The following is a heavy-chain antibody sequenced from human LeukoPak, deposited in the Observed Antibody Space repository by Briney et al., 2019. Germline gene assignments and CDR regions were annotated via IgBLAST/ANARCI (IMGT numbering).Heavy chain of an antibody. Sequence: PGGSLRLSCAASAFTFSSYAMSWVRQAQGKGLGWVSAISGSGGRTYYTDSVEGRFTTPRDKSKNTLNLQMNSLRAKDTAVYYCAKDGGGGAARRQDYWGQGTLVTVSS. V-gene: IGHV3-23*01. CDR1: AFTFSSYA. J-gene: IGHJ4*02. CDR2: ISGSGGRT. CDR3: AKDGGGGAARRQDY. D-gene: IGHD6-6*01.